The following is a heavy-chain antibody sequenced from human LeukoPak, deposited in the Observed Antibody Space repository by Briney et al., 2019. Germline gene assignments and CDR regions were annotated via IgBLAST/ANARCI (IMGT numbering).Heavy chain of an antibody. CDR1: GGSISSYY. CDR2: IYYSGST. Sequence: SETLSLTCTVSGGSISSYYWSWIRQPPGKGLEWIGYIYYSGSTNYNPSLRSRVTISVDTSKNQFSLKLSSVTAADTAVYYCAASVVPAADWYFDLWGRGTLVTVSS. D-gene: IGHD2-2*01. V-gene: IGHV4-59*08. J-gene: IGHJ2*01. CDR3: AASVVPAADWYFDL.